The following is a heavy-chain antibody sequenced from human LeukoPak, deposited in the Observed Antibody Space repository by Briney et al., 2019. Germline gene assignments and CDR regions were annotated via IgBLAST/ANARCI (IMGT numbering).Heavy chain of an antibody. CDR2: ISSSATTI. CDR3: ARDRWGKYYFDY. Sequence: GGSLRLPCAASGFPFSDFYMSWIRQAPGKGLEWVSYISSSATTIYYTDSVKGRFTTSRDNAKSSLYLQMNNLRAEDTAVYYCARDRWGKYYFDYWGLGTLVTVSS. CDR1: GFPFSDFY. D-gene: IGHD7-27*01. J-gene: IGHJ4*02. V-gene: IGHV3-11*01.